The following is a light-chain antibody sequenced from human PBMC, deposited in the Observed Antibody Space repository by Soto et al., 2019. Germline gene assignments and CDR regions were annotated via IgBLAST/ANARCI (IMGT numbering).Light chain of an antibody. V-gene: IGKV3-11*01. J-gene: IGKJ3*01. CDR2: EAS. Sequence: EIVLTQSPATLSLSPGETATLSCRASQSISTYLAWYQQKPGHAPRLLIYEASNRATVIPARFRGSGSVTDCTLTISSLESEDFAGYYCQQRNIWPPLFTFGPGTKVDVK. CDR1: QSISTY. CDR3: QQRNIWPPLFT.